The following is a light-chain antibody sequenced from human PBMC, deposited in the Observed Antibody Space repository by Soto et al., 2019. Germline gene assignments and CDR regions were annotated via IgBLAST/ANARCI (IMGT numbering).Light chain of an antibody. J-gene: IGLJ3*02. CDR3: GAFTGRNNWV. CDR2: EVT. V-gene: IGLV2-8*01. CDR1: NRDVGGYDY. Sequence: QSVLTQPPSASGSPGQSVTISCTGINRDVGGYDYVSWYQQLPGKAPKLIIYEVTKRPSGVPNRFSGSKSGDTASLTVSGLQAEDEADYYCGAFTGRNNWVFGGGTKLTVL.